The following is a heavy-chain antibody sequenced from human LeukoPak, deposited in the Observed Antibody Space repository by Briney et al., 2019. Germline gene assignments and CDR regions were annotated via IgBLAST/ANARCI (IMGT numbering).Heavy chain of an antibody. D-gene: IGHD4-17*01. CDR1: GFTFNNHG. Sequence: PGGSLRLSCAASGFTFNNHGTHWVRQAPGKGLEWVAFLRYDGSKKYYTDSVKGRFTISRDNSKNTLYLQMNSLRAEDTAVYYRAKDSYGDYEPPDSYFDLWGRGTLVTISS. J-gene: IGHJ2*01. CDR2: LRYDGSKK. V-gene: IGHV3-30*02. CDR3: AKDSYGDYEPPDSYFDL.